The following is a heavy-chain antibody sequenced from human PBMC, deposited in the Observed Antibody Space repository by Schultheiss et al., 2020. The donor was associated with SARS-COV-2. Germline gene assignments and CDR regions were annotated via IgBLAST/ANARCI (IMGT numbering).Heavy chain of an antibody. CDR2: IYHSGST. D-gene: IGHD4-23*01. CDR1: GFTFSSYG. V-gene: IGHV4-4*02. CDR3: ASQRWESPPSY. Sequence: GSLRLSCAASGFTFSSYGMHWVRQAPGKGLEWIGEIYHSGSTYYNPSLKSRVTISVDKSKNQFSLKLSSVTAADTAVYYCASQRWESPPSYWGQGTLVTVSS. J-gene: IGHJ4*02.